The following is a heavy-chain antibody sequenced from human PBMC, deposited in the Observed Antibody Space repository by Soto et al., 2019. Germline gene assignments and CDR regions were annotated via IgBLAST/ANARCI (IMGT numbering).Heavy chain of an antibody. Sequence: QFQLVQSGAEVGNPGASVKLSCKASGFTFATYGITWVRQAPGQGLEWMGWITADNGNTNYAQNLQGRVTMTTDSATSTAYMELWHLRSDDTAVYYCARSYSYGSFWYFDLWGRGTLVTVSS. CDR2: ITADNGNT. CDR1: GFTFATYG. V-gene: IGHV1-18*04. J-gene: IGHJ2*01. CDR3: ARSYSYGSFWYFDL. D-gene: IGHD3-16*02.